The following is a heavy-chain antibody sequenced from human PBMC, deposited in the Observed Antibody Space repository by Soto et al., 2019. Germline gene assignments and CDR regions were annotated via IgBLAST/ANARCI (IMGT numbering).Heavy chain of an antibody. CDR1: GGSISTYY. V-gene: IGHV4-59*08. CDR2: VYYTGST. J-gene: IGHJ4*02. CDR3: ARTLGIITPLDY. Sequence: SETLSLTCTVSGGSISTYYWSWIRQPPGKGLEWIGFVYYTGSTSYSPSLKSRVTISVDTSKNQFSLKLTSVTAADTAVYYCARTLGIITPLDYWGQGTLVTVSS. D-gene: IGHD7-27*01.